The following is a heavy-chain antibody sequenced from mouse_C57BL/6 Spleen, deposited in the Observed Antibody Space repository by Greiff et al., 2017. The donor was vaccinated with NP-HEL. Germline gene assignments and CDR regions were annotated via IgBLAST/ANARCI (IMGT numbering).Heavy chain of an antibody. V-gene: IGHV5-4*01. J-gene: IGHJ1*03. CDR3: ARDGYYSNYNWYFDV. D-gene: IGHD2-5*01. CDR1: GFTFSSYA. Sequence: EVKLEESGGGLVKPGGSLKLSCAASGFTFSSYAMSWVRQTPEKRLEWVATISDGGSYTYYPDNVKGRFTISRDNAKNNLYLQMSHLKSEDTAMYYCARDGYYSNYNWYFDVWGTGTTVTVSS. CDR2: ISDGGSYT.